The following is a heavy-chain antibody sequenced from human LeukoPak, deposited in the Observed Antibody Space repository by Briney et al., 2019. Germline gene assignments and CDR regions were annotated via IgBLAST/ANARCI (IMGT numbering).Heavy chain of an antibody. CDR3: ARERAYGSGSYYFDY. J-gene: IGHJ4*02. V-gene: IGHV3-13*01. Sequence: GGSLRLSCAASGFTFSSYDMHWVRQATGKGLEWVSAIGTAGDTYYPGSVKGRFTISRENAKNSLYLQMNSLRAGDTAVYYCARERAYGSGSYYFDYWGQGTLVTVSS. CDR1: GFTFSSYD. CDR2: IGTAGDT. D-gene: IGHD3-10*01.